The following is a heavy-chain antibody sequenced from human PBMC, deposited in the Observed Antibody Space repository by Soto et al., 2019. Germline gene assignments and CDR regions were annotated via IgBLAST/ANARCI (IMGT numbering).Heavy chain of an antibody. D-gene: IGHD3-10*01. Sequence: GGSLILSCAASGFTFTTYYMTWVRQAPGKGLEWVASIKNDGSEQYYVDSVKGRFTISRDNAKNSLYLQMNSLRAGDTALYYCSRENWFQDYWGQGTVVTVS. CDR3: SRENWFQDY. J-gene: IGHJ4*02. CDR1: GFTFTTYY. CDR2: IKNDGSEQ. V-gene: IGHV3-7*03.